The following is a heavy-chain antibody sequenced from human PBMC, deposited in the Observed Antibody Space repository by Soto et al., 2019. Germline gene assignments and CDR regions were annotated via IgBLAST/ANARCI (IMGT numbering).Heavy chain of an antibody. CDR3: ARDNRPMASNAFRAFDI. D-gene: IGHD6-19*01. CDR1: GYTFTSYG. J-gene: IGHJ3*02. Sequence: QVQLVQSGAEVKKPGDSVKVSCKASGYTFTSYGISWVRQAPGQGLEWMGWISAYNGNTNYAQKLQGRVTMTTDTSTSTAYRELRSLRSDDTAVYYCARDNRPMASNAFRAFDIWGQGTIVTVSA. CDR2: ISAYNGNT. V-gene: IGHV1-18*04.